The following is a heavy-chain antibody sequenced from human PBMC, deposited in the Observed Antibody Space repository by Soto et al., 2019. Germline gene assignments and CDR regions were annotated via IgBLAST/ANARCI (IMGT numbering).Heavy chain of an antibody. CDR2: ISSSSSTI. D-gene: IGHD1-26*01. V-gene: IGHV3-48*02. Sequence: EVQLVESGGGLVQPGGSLRLSCAASGFTFSSYSMNWVRQAPGKGLEWVSYISSSSSTIYYADSVKGRFTISRDNAKNALYLPMNSLRDEDTAVYYCARDGGSLGYWCQGTLVTVSS. J-gene: IGHJ4*02. CDR3: ARDGGSLGY. CDR1: GFTFSSYS.